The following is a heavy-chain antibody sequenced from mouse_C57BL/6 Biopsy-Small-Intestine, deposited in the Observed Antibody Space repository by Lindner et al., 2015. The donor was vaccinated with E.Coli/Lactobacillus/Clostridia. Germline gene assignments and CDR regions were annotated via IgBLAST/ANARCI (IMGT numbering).Heavy chain of an antibody. Sequence: VQLQESGPELVKPGASVKISCKASGYSFTGYYMNWVKQSPEKGLEWIGEINPSTGGTIYNQKFKAKATLTVDTSSNTAYMQLKSLTSDDSAVYYCARIFDNGTSYKAWFAYWGRRTLVTVSA. V-gene: IGHV1-42*01. D-gene: IGHD1-1*01. CDR2: INPSTGGT. J-gene: IGHJ3*01. CDR1: GYSFTGYY. CDR3: ARIFDNGTSYKAWFAY.